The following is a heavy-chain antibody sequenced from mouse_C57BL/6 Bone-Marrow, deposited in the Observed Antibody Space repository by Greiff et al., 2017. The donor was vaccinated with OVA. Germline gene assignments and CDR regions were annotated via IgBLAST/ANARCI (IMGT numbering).Heavy chain of an antibody. CDR3: ARDAFHYYGSSYVYFDV. CDR2: SRNKANDYTT. Sequence: EVKLVESGGGLVQSGRSLRLSCATSGFTFSDFYMEWVRQAPGKGLEWIAASRNKANDYTTEYSASVKGRFIVSRDTSQSILYLQMNALRAEDTAIYYCARDAFHYYGSSYVYFDVWGTGTTVTVSS. J-gene: IGHJ1*03. CDR1: GFTFSDFY. D-gene: IGHD1-1*01. V-gene: IGHV7-1*01.